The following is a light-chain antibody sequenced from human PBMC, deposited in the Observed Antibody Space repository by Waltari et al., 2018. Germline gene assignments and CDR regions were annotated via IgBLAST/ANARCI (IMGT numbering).Light chain of an antibody. CDR1: QGISTY. V-gene: IGKV1-17*01. CDR2: AAS. J-gene: IGKJ2*03. CDR3: LQYNSNPYS. Sequence: DIQMPQSPSSLSASAGARVTITCRASQGISTYLNWYQQKPGKAPKRLISAASSLESGVPSRFSGSGSGTDFTLTINSLQPEDFATYYCLQYNSNPYSFGQGTKVEIK.